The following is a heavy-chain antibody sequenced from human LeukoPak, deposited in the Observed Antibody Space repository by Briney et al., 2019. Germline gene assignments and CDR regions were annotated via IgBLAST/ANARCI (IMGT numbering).Heavy chain of an antibody. D-gene: IGHD3-16*01. CDR2: IKQDGSEK. CDR3: QASFGNYYYFYMDV. V-gene: IGHV3-7*01. Sequence: PGGSLRLSCAASGFTFSSYWMSWVRQVPGKGLEWVANIKQDGSEKYYVDSVKGRFTISRDNAKNSLYLQMNSLRAEDTAVYAKQASFGNYYYFYMDVWGKGTSVTVSS. J-gene: IGHJ6*03. CDR1: GFTFSSYW.